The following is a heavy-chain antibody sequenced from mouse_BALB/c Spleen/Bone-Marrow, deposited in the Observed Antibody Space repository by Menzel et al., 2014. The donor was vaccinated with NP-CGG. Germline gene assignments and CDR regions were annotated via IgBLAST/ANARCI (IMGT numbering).Heavy chain of an antibody. J-gene: IGHJ3*01. CDR3: ARLGYYGGFAY. Sequence: EVKVEESGGGLVQPGGSLKLSCAASGFDFXRYWMSWVRQAPGKGLEWIGEINPDSSTINYTPSLKDKFIISRDNAKNTLYPQMSKVRSEDTALYYCARLGYYGGFAYWGQGTLVTVSA. D-gene: IGHD2-3*01. CDR1: GFDFXRYW. V-gene: IGHV4-1*02. CDR2: INPDSSTI.